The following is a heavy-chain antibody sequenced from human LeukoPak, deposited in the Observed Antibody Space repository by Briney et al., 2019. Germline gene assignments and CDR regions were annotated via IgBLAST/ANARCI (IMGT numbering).Heavy chain of an antibody. D-gene: IGHD5-18*01. CDR2: ISYDGHAK. Sequence: PGGSLRLSCEASGFTFRGYGMHWVRQSPGKGLEWVAVISYDGHAKAFADSVKGRFIISRDNPKNTLFLQMNSLRPEDTGLYYCARDRHSYGFTLAAWGQGTPVIVSS. CDR3: ARDRHSYGFTLAA. J-gene: IGHJ5*02. V-gene: IGHV3-30*03. CDR1: GFTFRGYG.